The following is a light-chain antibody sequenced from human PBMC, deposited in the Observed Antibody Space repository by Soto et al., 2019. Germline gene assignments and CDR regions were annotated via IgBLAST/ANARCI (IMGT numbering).Light chain of an antibody. J-gene: IGKJ4*02. Sequence: EIVLTQSPGTLSLSPGERATLSCRASQSVSSNYLAWYQQKPGQAPRLLLYGASSRATGIPDRFSGSGSRTDFTLTISGLEPEDVAVYYCPQYGSSPLTFGGGTNLEIK. V-gene: IGKV3-20*01. CDR1: QSVSSNY. CDR3: PQYGSSPLT. CDR2: GAS.